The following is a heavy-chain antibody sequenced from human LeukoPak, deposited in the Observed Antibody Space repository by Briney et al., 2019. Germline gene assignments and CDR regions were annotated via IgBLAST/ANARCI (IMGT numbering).Heavy chain of an antibody. CDR2: IYHTGST. V-gene: IGHV4-59*02. J-gene: IGHJ4*02. D-gene: IGHD3-3*01. Sequence: SETLSLTCTISGGSVSDYYWSWIRQSPGKGLEWIGYIYHTGSTSYSPSLKSRVTISADTSQNQFSLKLSSVTAADTAVYYCARDRDQWSGYLLFYFDYWGQGTLVTVSS. CDR1: GGSVSDYY. CDR3: ARDRDQWSGYLLFYFDY.